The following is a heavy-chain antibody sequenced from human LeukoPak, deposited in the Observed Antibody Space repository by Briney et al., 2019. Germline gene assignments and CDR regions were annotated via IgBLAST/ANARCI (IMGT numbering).Heavy chain of an antibody. V-gene: IGHV4-39*01. D-gene: IGHD4-17*01. Sequence: SETLSLTCSVSGGSIRSSSYYWDWIRQPPGKGPEWIGSIYYSGSTYYNPSLKSRVTISVDTSKNQFSLKLSSVTAADTAVYYCARKDYGDFYFDYWGQGTLVTVSS. J-gene: IGHJ4*02. CDR3: ARKDYGDFYFDY. CDR2: IYYSGST. CDR1: GGSIRSSSYY.